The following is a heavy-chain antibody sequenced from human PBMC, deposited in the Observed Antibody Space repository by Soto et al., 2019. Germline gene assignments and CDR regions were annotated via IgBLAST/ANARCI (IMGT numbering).Heavy chain of an antibody. D-gene: IGHD3-9*01. V-gene: IGHV3-33*01. CDR2: IWYDGSNK. Sequence: QVQLVESGGGVVQPGRSLRLSCAASGFTFSSYGMHWVRQAPGKGLEWVAVIWYDGSNKYYADSVKGRFTISRDNSKNTLYLQMNSLRAEDTAVYYCARGGDDIVPGYIDYWGQGALVTVSS. J-gene: IGHJ4*02. CDR1: GFTFSSYG. CDR3: ARGGDDIVPGYIDY.